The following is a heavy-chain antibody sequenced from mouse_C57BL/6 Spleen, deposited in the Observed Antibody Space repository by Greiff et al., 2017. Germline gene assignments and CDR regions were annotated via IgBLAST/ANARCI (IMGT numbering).Heavy chain of an antibody. CDR3: ARVYYGSSYRYAMDY. V-gene: IGHV1-54*01. CDR1: GYAFTNYL. Sequence: QVHVKQSGAELVRPGTSVKVSCKASGYAFTNYLIEWVKQRPGQGLEWIGVINPGSGGTNYNEKFKGKATLTADKSSSTAYMQLSSLTSEDSAVYFCARVYYGSSYRYAMDYWGQGTSVTVSS. J-gene: IGHJ4*01. D-gene: IGHD1-1*01. CDR2: INPGSGGT.